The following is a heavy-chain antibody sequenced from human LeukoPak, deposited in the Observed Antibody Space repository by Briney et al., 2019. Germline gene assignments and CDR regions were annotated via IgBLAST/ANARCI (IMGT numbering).Heavy chain of an antibody. Sequence: ASVKVSCKASGYTFTNYGISWVRQAPGQGLEWMGWISTNSDIRTYAQTLQGRFTMTTETATTTAYMELNNLTFDDTAVYYCARDWDAMNNCFDPWGQGTPVTVSS. CDR2: ISTNSDIR. CDR3: ARDWDAMNNCFDP. CDR1: GYTFTNYG. V-gene: IGHV1-18*01. D-gene: IGHD1-26*01. J-gene: IGHJ5*02.